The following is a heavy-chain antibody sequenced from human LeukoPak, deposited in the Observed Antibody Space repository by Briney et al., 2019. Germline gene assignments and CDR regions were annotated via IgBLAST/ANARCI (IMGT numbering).Heavy chain of an antibody. CDR3: TRMTTGHDY. J-gene: IGHJ4*02. CDR1: GGSFSGYY. D-gene: IGHD4-17*01. V-gene: IGHV4-34*10. CDR2: INHSGYT. Sequence: SETLSLTCAVYGGSFSGYYWSWVRQTPGKGLGWIGEINHSGYTNDSPSLKSRVTISIDTSRKQFFLNLRSVTVADTGIYYCTRMTTGHDYWGQGTLVTVSS.